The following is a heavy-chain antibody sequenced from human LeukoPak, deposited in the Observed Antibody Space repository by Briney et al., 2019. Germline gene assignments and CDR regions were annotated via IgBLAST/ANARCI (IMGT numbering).Heavy chain of an antibody. CDR2: IYYSGST. V-gene: IGHV4-28*01. Sequence: SETLSLTCAVSGYSISSSNWWGWIRQPPGKGLEWIGYIYYSGSTYYNPSLKSRVTMSVDTSKNQFSLKLSSVTAVDTAAYYCARIYSNYVDYWGQGTLVTVSS. J-gene: IGHJ4*02. CDR1: GYSISSSNW. D-gene: IGHD4-11*01. CDR3: ARIYSNYVDY.